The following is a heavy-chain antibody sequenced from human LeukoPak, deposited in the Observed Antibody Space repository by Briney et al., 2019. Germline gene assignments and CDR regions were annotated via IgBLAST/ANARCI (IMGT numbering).Heavy chain of an antibody. J-gene: IGHJ4*02. D-gene: IGHD3-10*01. CDR1: GFTFSSYA. V-gene: IGHV3-64*01. Sequence: GGSLRLSCAASGFTFSSYAMHWVRQAPGKGLEYVSAISSNGGSTYYANSVKGRFTISRDNSKNTLYLQMGSLRAEDMAVYYCARYGAVRGVIIPFFDYWGQGTLVTVSS. CDR2: ISSNGGST. CDR3: ARYGAVRGVIIPFFDY.